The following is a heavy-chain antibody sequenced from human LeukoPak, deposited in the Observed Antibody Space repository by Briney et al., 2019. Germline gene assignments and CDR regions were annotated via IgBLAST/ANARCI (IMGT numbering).Heavy chain of an antibody. D-gene: IGHD2-2*01. CDR1: GGSISSYY. J-gene: IGHJ4*02. Sequence: PSETLSLTCTVSGGSISSYYWSWIRQPPGKGLEWIGYIYYSGSTNYKPSLKSRVTISVDTSKNQFSLKLSSVTAADTAVYYCARENPRIGYCSSTSCRSSLGFDYWGQGTLVTVSS. V-gene: IGHV4-59*12. CDR2: IYYSGST. CDR3: ARENPRIGYCSSTSCRSSLGFDY.